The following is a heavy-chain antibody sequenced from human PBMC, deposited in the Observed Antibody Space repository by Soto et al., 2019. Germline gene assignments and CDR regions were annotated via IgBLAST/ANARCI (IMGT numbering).Heavy chain of an antibody. CDR1: GGTFTSDT. CDR3: AREECSYTMGTFPFYDMDV. CDR2: IVPILGTG. D-gene: IGHD3-10*01. Sequence: QVQLVQSGPEVKKSGSSVKVSCKLSGGTFTSDTISWLRLAPGQGLEWMGRIVPILGTGNYAQKFQGRVTITEDRSTNTGYMELSSLTSEDTGIYYCAREECSYTMGTFPFYDMDVWGNGTPVTVSS. J-gene: IGHJ6*03. V-gene: IGHV1-69*08.